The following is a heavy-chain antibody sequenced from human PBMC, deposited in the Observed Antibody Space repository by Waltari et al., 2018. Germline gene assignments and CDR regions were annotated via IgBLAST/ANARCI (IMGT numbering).Heavy chain of an antibody. Sequence: QVQLVQSGAEVKKPGASVKVSCKASGYTFTSYAMHLVRQAPGQRLEWMGWINAGNGNTKYSQKFQGRVTITRDTSASTAYMELSSLRSEDTAVYYCARDDGEVVVAATSPFLAFDIWGQGTMVTVSS. J-gene: IGHJ3*02. V-gene: IGHV1-3*01. CDR1: GYTFTSYA. CDR3: ARDDGEVVVAATSPFLAFDI. CDR2: INAGNGNT. D-gene: IGHD2-15*01.